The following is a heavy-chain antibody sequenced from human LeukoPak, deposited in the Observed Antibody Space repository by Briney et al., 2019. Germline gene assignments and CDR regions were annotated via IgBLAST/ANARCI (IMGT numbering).Heavy chain of an antibody. CDR2: IWYDGSNK. J-gene: IGHJ4*02. CDR1: GFTFSNFA. CDR3: AREGIAVATLDY. V-gene: IGHV3-33*08. Sequence: GRSLTLSCAASGFTFSNFAMHWIRQSPGKGLEWVAVIWYDGSNKYYADSVKGRFTISRDNSKNTLYLQMNSLRAEGTAVYYCAREGIAVATLDYWGQGTLVTVSS. D-gene: IGHD6-19*01.